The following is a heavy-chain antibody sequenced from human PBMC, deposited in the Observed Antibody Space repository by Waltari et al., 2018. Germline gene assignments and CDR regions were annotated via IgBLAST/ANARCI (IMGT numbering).Heavy chain of an antibody. CDR1: GFTVSSNY. J-gene: IGHJ3*02. D-gene: IGHD2-15*01. CDR3: ARDSRWQLLTPAAFDI. V-gene: IGHV3-53*01. Sequence: EVQLVESGGGLIQPGGSLRLSCAASGFTVSSNYMSWVRQGPGKGLEWVSVIYSGGRTYYADSVKGRFTISRDNSKNTLYLQMNSLRAEDTAVYYCARDSRWQLLTPAAFDIWGQGTMVTVSS. CDR2: IYSGGRT.